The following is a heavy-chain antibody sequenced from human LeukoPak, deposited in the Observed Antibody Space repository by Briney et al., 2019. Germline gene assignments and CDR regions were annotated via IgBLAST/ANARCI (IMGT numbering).Heavy chain of an antibody. D-gene: IGHD3-16*01. J-gene: IGHJ4*02. CDR1: GFTFSSYS. V-gene: IGHV3-21*01. CDR2: IRSSSSYI. Sequence: GGSLRLSCAASGFTFSSYSMNWVRQAPGKGLEWVSSIRSSSSYIYYADSVKGRFTISRDNAKNSLYLQMNSLRAEDTAVFYCARGGGEVDYWGQGTLVTVSS. CDR3: ARGGGEVDY.